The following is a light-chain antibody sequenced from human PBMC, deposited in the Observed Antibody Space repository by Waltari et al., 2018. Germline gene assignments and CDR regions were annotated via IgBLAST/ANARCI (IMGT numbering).Light chain of an antibody. J-gene: IGLJ3*02. CDR1: ASNVGKNY. Sequence: QSVLTQPPSASGTPGQQVTISCSGSASNVGKNYVCWFQQFPGMAPKLLIYRDNQRPSGVPEQFSGSRAGTSATLAISGLRSENEADYYCALWDDSLSAWVFGEGTKLTVL. V-gene: IGLV1-47*01. CDR3: ALWDDSLSAWV. CDR2: RDN.